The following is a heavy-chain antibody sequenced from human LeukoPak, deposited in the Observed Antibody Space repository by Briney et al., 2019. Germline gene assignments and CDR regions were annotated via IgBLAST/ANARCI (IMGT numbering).Heavy chain of an antibody. D-gene: IGHD1-26*01. Sequence: ASVKVSCKASGYTFTSYDTNWVRQATGQGLEWMGWMNPNSGNTGYAQKFQGRVTMTRNTSISTAYMELSSLRSEDTAVYYCARALSGSYVYYFDYWGQGTLVTVSS. CDR3: ARALSGSYVYYFDY. CDR2: MNPNSGNT. V-gene: IGHV1-8*01. CDR1: GYTFTSYD. J-gene: IGHJ4*02.